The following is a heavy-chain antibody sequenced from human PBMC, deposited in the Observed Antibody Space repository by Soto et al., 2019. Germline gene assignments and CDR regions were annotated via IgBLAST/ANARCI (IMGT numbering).Heavy chain of an antibody. Sequence: GESLKISCAASGFTFSSYAMSWVRQAPGKGLEWVSAISGSGGSTYYADSVKGRFTISRDNSKNTLYLQMNSLRAEDTAVYYCAKRSEAFDIWGQGTMVTVSS. CDR2: ISGSGGST. CDR3: AKRSEAFDI. J-gene: IGHJ3*02. CDR1: GFTFSSYA. V-gene: IGHV3-23*01.